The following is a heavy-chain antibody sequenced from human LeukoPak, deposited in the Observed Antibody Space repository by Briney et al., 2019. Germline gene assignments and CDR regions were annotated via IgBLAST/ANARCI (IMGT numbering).Heavy chain of an antibody. V-gene: IGHV4-34*01. D-gene: IGHD3-10*01. CDR1: GGSFSGYY. CDR3: ARGGLLWFGELRGPLDY. Sequence: SETLSLTCAVYGGSFSGYYWSWIRQPPGKGLEWIGEINHSGSTNYNPSLKSRVTISVDTSKNQFSLKLSSVTAADTAVYYCARGGLLWFGELRGPLDYWGQGTLVTVSS. CDR2: INHSGST. J-gene: IGHJ4*02.